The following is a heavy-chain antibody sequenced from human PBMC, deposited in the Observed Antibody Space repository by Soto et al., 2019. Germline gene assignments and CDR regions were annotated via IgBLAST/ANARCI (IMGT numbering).Heavy chain of an antibody. Sequence: QVQLVQSGAEVKKPGSSVKVSCKASGGTFSSYAISWVRQAPGQGLEWMGGIIPIFGTANYAQKFQGRVTITADESTSTAYRELSSLRSEDTAVYYCARGNGYSSSWYSYYFDYWGQGTLVTVSS. CDR2: IIPIFGTA. V-gene: IGHV1-69*01. J-gene: IGHJ4*02. D-gene: IGHD6-13*01. CDR3: ARGNGYSSSWYSYYFDY. CDR1: GGTFSSYA.